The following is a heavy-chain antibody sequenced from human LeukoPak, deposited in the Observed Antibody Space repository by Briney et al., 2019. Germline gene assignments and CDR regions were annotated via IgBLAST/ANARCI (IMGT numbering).Heavy chain of an antibody. D-gene: IGHD6-13*01. CDR1: GGSISSYY. V-gene: IGHV4-59*12. Sequence: SETLSLTCTVSGGSISSYYWSWIRQPPGKGLEWIGYIYYSGSTNYNPSLKSRVTISVDTSKNQFSLKLSSVTAADTAVYYCAIQGIAAAGTPLFDDYWGQGTLVTVSS. CDR2: IYYSGST. J-gene: IGHJ4*02. CDR3: AIQGIAAAGTPLFDDY.